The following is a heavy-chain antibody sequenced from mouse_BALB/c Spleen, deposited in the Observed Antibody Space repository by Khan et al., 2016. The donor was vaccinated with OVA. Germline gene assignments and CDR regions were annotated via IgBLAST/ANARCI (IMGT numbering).Heavy chain of an antibody. J-gene: IGHJ4*01. CDR3: ASSFYGSSDAMDY. D-gene: IGHD1-1*01. CDR2: ISTYSGNT. CDR1: GYTFTDYA. V-gene: IGHV1S137*01. Sequence: QVRLQQSGPELVRPGASVKISCKGSGYTFTDYAMHWVKQSHAKSLEWIGVISTYSGNTNYNQKFKGKATMTVDKSSSTAYLELARITFDDSATNYCASSFYGSSDAMDYWGQGTSVTVYS.